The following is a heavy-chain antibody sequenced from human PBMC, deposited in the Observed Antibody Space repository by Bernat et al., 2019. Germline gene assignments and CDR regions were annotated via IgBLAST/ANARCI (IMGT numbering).Heavy chain of an antibody. J-gene: IGHJ3*02. CDR3: ARSYGDYCKSGSDDAFDI. CDR1: GFMFNIYA. V-gene: IGHV3-33*03. CDR2: IWYDGSHK. D-gene: IGHD4-17*01. Sequence: QVQLVESGGGVVQPGRSLRLSCAASGFMFNIYAMHWVRQAPGMGLEWVAVIWYDGSHKFYADSVKGRFTISRDNSKNTLYLQMNSLRDDDTALYYCARSYGDYCKSGSDDAFDIWGQGTMVTVS.